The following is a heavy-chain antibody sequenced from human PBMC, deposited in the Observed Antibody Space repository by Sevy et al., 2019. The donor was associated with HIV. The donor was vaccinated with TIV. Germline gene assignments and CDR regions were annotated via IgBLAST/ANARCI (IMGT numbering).Heavy chain of an antibody. D-gene: IGHD2-2*01. CDR3: ASVGHSTSWDFDP. Sequence: QSQTLSLTCTVSGGSISSFDWSWIRQPPGKGLEWIGYIHSSGSTNYNPSLKSRVTISVDTSKNQFSLKLNSVTAADTAVYYCASVGHSTSWDFDPWGQGTLVTVSS. CDR1: GGSISSFD. J-gene: IGHJ5*02. CDR2: IHSSGST. V-gene: IGHV4-59*08.